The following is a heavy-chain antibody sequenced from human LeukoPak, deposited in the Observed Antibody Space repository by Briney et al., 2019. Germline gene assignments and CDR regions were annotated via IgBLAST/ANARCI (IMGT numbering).Heavy chain of an antibody. CDR3: ARASSGYYHPYYYMDG. CDR2: IIPIFGTA. V-gene: IGHV1-69*01. J-gene: IGHJ6*03. D-gene: IGHD3-22*01. CDR1: GGTFSSYA. Sequence: SVKLSCKASGGTFSSYAISWVRQAPGHGLEWMGGIIPIFGTANSAQKFQGRVTITADESTSTAYMELSSLSSEDTAVYYCARASSGYYHPYYYMDGCGQGTTVTVSS.